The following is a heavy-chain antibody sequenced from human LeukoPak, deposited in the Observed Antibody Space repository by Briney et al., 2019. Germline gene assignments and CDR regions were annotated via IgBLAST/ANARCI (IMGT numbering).Heavy chain of an antibody. Sequence: GASVKVSCKASGYTFTSYGISWVRQAPGQGLEWMGWISAYNGNTNYALKLQGRVTMTTDTSTSTAYMELRSLRSDDTAVYYCARHRAPSYSYPYDAFDIWGQGTMVTVSS. CDR1: GYTFTSYG. D-gene: IGHD5-18*01. CDR2: ISAYNGNT. V-gene: IGHV1-18*01. J-gene: IGHJ3*02. CDR3: ARHRAPSYSYPYDAFDI.